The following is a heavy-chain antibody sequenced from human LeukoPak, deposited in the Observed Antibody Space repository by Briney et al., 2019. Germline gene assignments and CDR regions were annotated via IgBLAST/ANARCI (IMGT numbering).Heavy chain of an antibody. J-gene: IGHJ4*02. CDR2: ILYDGRTT. V-gene: IGHV3-30*04. Sequence: GGSLRLSCAASGFTFRSYTMHWVRQAPGKGLEWVAVILYDGRTTNYAESVRGRFTISRDTSENTLYLQMNNLRPEDTAIYYRAREILGSAFSFDYWGQGTLVTVSS. D-gene: IGHD1-26*01. CDR3: AREILGSAFSFDY. CDR1: GFTFRSYT.